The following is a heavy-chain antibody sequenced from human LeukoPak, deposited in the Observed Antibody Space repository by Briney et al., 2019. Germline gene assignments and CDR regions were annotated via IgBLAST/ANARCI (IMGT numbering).Heavy chain of an antibody. CDR1: GGSISNGGCY. J-gene: IGHJ4*02. CDR3: ARAGYYDSSMGTDF. CDR2: IYHSGST. D-gene: IGHD3-22*01. Sequence: SETLSVTCTVSGGSISNGGCYWSWIPQHPGKGLEWIGYIYHSGSTYYNPSLKSRLTLSIDTSKNQFSLKLSSVTAADTAVYYCARAGYYDSSMGTDFWGQGTLVTVSS. V-gene: IGHV4-31*03.